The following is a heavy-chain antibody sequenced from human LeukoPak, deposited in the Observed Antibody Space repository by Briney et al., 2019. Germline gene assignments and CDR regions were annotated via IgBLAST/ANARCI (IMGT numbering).Heavy chain of an antibody. J-gene: IGHJ3*01. Sequence: GASVKVSCKASDYTFTNYGISWVRRAPGQGLEWMGWISAHYGNTNYAQKLQGRVTMTTDTSTSTVYMELRSLRSDDTAVYYCARERPTDNAFDVWGQGTMVTVSS. CDR2: ISAHYGNT. CDR1: DYTFTNYG. CDR3: ARERPTDNAFDV. D-gene: IGHD4-17*01. V-gene: IGHV1-18*01.